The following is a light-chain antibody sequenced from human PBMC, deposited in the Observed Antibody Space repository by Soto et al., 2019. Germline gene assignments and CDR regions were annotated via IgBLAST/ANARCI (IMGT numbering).Light chain of an antibody. CDR3: SSYAGYSTSVV. V-gene: IGLV2-23*01. CDR2: EAN. CDR1: SSDVGSYNL. Sequence: QSALTQPPSASGSPGQSVTISCTGTSSDVGSYNLVSWYQQHPGKAPKLMIYEANKRPSGVSNRFSGSKSGNTASLTISGLQAEDEAEYYCSSYAGYSTSVVFGGGTKLTVL. J-gene: IGLJ2*01.